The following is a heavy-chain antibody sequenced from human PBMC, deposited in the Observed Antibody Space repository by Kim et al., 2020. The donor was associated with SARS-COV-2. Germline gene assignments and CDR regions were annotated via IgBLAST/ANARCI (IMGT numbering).Heavy chain of an antibody. V-gene: IGHV4-34*01. J-gene: IGHJ4*02. CDR2: INHSGST. D-gene: IGHD6-13*01. CDR1: GGSFSGYY. Sequence: SETLSLTCAVYGGSFSGYYWSWIRQPPGKGLEWIGEINHSGSTNYNPSLKSRVTISVDTSKNQFSLKLSSVTAADTAVYYCARRRQTGGYLAAAVSHPSGSYFDYWGQGTLVTVSS. CDR3: ARRRQTGGYLAAAVSHPSGSYFDY.